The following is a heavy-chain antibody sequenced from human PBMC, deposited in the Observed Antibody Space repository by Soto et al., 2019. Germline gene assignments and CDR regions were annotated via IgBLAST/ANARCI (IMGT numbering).Heavy chain of an antibody. CDR1: GVSSGNYK. CDR2: IDDGGSP. CDR3: VRQGFGNIHGLVDV. Sequence: QVQLQESGPGLVNPSETLSLTCTVSGVSSGNYKWSWIRQSPGKGPEWIGYIDDGGSPSYNPSLKSRVTMPVDTSTRQFSLNLRSVTAADTAVYYWVRQGFGNIHGLVDVWGQGTTVTVSS. D-gene: IGHD3-10*01. J-gene: IGHJ6*02. V-gene: IGHV4-59*08.